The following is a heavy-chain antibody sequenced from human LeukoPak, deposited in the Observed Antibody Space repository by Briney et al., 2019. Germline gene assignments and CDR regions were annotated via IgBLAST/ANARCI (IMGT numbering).Heavy chain of an antibody. Sequence: PGGSLRLSCAASGFTFSSSGMHWVRQAPGKGLEGVAVISNDGSNKYYADSVKGRFTISRDNSKNTLYLQMNSLRPEDTAVYYCAKEACTNGVCYCDYWGQGTLVTVSS. V-gene: IGHV3-30*18. CDR1: GFTFSSSG. D-gene: IGHD2-8*01. CDR3: AKEACTNGVCYCDY. CDR2: ISNDGSNK. J-gene: IGHJ4*02.